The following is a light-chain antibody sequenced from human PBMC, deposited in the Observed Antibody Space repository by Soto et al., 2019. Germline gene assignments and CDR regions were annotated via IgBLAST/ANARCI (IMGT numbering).Light chain of an antibody. CDR2: GAS. J-gene: IGKJ1*01. Sequence: IMLTQSPATLSLSPGERATLSCRASQSVRNYLAWYQQKPGQAPRLLIYGASNRAAGVPARFSGSGSGTGFTLTMTALEPDDFAFYYCQQYNNLPRPFGQGTKVEIK. CDR1: QSVRNY. CDR3: QQYNNLPRP. V-gene: IGKV3-11*01.